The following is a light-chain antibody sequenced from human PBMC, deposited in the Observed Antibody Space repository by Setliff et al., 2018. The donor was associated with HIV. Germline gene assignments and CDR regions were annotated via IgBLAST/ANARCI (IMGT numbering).Light chain of an antibody. V-gene: IGLV2-11*01. CDR3: CSYAGSPYYV. Sequence: QSALAQPRSVSGSPGQPVTISCTGTSSDVGGYNFVSWYQQHPGKAPKLLIYDVTKRPSGVPDRFSGSKSGNTASLTISGLQAEDEADYYCCSYAGSPYYVFGTGTKVTV. J-gene: IGLJ1*01. CDR2: DVT. CDR1: SSDVGGYNF.